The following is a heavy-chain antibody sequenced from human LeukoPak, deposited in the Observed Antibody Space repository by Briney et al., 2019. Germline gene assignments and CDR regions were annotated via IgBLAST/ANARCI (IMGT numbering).Heavy chain of an antibody. Sequence: GGSLRLSCAASGFTVSSNFMTWVRQAPGKGLEWVSLIYSDGTTYYADSVKGRFTISRDNSKNTLYLQMNSLRVEDTAVYYCASRQVAGGRGTLVTVSS. CDR1: GFTVSSNF. V-gene: IGHV3-53*01. J-gene: IGHJ4*02. CDR2: IYSDGTT. CDR3: ASRQVA.